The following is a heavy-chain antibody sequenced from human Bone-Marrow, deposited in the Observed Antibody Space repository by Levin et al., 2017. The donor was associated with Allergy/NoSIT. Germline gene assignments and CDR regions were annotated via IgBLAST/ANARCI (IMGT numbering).Heavy chain of an antibody. Sequence: SQTLSLTCTVSGGFVRSDDSYWSWVRQSPGKGLEWIGFVYHIGSTDYNPSLKSRVSMSMDTSKNQFSLTLRSVTAADTAVYFCAREFTFWSGSSKYGMDVWGQGTTVTVSS. CDR2: VYHIGST. CDR3: AREFTFWSGSSKYGMDV. CDR1: GGFVRSDDSY. V-gene: IGHV4-30-4*01. D-gene: IGHD3-3*01. J-gene: IGHJ6*02.